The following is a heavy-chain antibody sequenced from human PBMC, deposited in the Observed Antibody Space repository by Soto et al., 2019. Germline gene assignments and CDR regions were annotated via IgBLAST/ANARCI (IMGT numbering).Heavy chain of an antibody. J-gene: IGHJ3*02. D-gene: IGHD6-13*01. V-gene: IGHV3-15*01. CDR1: GFTFSNAW. CDR3: TTDFGRAVAGSFDI. Sequence: EVQLVESGGGLVKPGGSLRLSCAASGFTFSNAWMSWVRQAPGKGLEWVGRIKSKTDGGTTDYAAPVKGRFTISRDDSKNTLYLQMNSLKTEDTAVYYCTTDFGRAVAGSFDIWGQGTMVTVSS. CDR2: IKSKTDGGTT.